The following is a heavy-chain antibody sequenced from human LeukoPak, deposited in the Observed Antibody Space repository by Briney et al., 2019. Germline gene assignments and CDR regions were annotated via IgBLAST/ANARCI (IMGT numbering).Heavy chain of an antibody. CDR2: IYHSGST. Sequence: SETLSLTCTVSGYSIGSGYYWGWIRQPPGKGLEWIGSIYHSGSTYYNPSLKSRVTMSGDTSKNQFSLQLSSVTAADTAVYYCARDPWSLFDYWGQGTLVTVSS. CDR3: ARDPWSLFDY. CDR1: GYSIGSGYY. V-gene: IGHV4-38-2*02. J-gene: IGHJ4*02.